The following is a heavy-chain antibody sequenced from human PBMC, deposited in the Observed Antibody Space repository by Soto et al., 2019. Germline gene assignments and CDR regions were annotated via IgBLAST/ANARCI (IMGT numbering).Heavy chain of an antibody. CDR1: GGTFSSYA. CDR2: IIPIFGTA. V-gene: IGHV1-69*12. Sequence: QVQLVQSGAEVKKPGSSVKVSCKASGGTFSSYAISWVRQAPGQGLEWMGGIIPIFGTANYAQKFQGRVTITADESTSTAYMELSSMRPGDTAVYYCARHVPAAGYYYGMDVWGQGTTVTVSS. D-gene: IGHD2-2*01. J-gene: IGHJ6*02. CDR3: ARHVPAAGYYYGMDV.